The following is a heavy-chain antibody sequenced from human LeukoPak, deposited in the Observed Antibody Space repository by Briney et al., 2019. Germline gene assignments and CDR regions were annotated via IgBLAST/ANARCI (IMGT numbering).Heavy chain of an antibody. CDR3: AKNLGFGSGSYTFDY. Sequence: GGSLRLSCAASGFTFSSYAMSWVRQAPGKGLEWVSAISGSGGSTYYADSVKGRFTISRDNSKNTLYLQMNSLRAEDTAVYYCAKNLGFGSGSYTFDYWGQGTLVTVSS. V-gene: IGHV3-23*01. CDR2: ISGSGGST. J-gene: IGHJ4*02. D-gene: IGHD3-10*01. CDR1: GFTFSSYA.